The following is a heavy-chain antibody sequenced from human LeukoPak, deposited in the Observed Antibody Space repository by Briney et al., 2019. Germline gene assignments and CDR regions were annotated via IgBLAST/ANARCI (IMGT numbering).Heavy chain of an antibody. Sequence: ASVKVSCKASGGTFSSYAMNWVRQAPGQGLEWMGWINTNTGNPTYAQGFTGRFVFSLDTSVSTAYLQISSLKAEDTAVYYCARGVMRYCSSTSCYMRYWGQGTLVTVSS. J-gene: IGHJ4*02. V-gene: IGHV7-4-1*02. CDR2: INTNTGNP. D-gene: IGHD2-2*02. CDR3: ARGVMRYCSSTSCYMRY. CDR1: GGTFSSYA.